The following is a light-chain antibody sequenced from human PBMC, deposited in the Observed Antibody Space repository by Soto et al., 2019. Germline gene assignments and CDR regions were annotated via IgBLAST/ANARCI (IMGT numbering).Light chain of an antibody. CDR2: AVS. J-gene: IGLJ7*01. Sequence: QSVLTQPASVSGSPGQSITISCTGPSSDVGGYNHVSWYQHSPGKAPKLILFAVSDRPSGVSHRFSGSKSGNTASLTISGLQAEDEADYYCCSYTSLSTVVFGGGTQLTVL. CDR1: SSDVGGYNH. V-gene: IGLV2-14*01. CDR3: CSYTSLSTVV.